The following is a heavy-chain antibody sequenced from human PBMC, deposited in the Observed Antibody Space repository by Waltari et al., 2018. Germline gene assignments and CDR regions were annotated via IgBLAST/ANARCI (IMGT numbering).Heavy chain of an antibody. D-gene: IGHD3-9*01. CDR1: GGSISSYY. CDR2: IYTSGST. V-gene: IGHV4-4*07. CDR3: ASGIRYSTDWSAFDI. Sequence: QVQLQESGPGLVKPSETLSLTCTVSGGSISSYYWSWIRQPAGKGLEWIGRIYTSGSTKYHPSLKSRVTRSVDTSKNQFSLKLSSVTAADTAVYYCASGIRYSTDWSAFDIWGQGTMVTVSS. J-gene: IGHJ3*02.